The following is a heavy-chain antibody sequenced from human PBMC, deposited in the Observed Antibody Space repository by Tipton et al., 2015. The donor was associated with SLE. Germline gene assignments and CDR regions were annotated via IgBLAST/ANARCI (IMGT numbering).Heavy chain of an antibody. CDR2: VSAYNGNTNT. D-gene: IGHD3-10*01. V-gene: IGHV1-18*01. Sequence: QLVQSGAEVKKAGASVRVSCQASGYSFTTYAITWVRQAPGQGLEWMGWVSAYNGNTNTNYAQNFQGRVTMTTDTYTNTAYMELRSLRSDDTAVYYCARSGSGSYDYWGQGTLVTVSS. CDR3: ARSGSGSYDY. CDR1: GYSFTTYA. J-gene: IGHJ4*02.